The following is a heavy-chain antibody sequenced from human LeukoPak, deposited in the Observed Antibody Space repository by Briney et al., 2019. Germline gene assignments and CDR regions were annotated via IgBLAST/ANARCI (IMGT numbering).Heavy chain of an antibody. D-gene: IGHD3-10*01. Sequence: GSSVKVSCKASGGTFSSYAISWVRQAPGQGLEWMGRSIPILGIANYAQKFQGRVTITADKSTSTAYMGLSSLRSEDTAVYYCASSVPYYYGSGSYGDYWGQGTLVTVSS. CDR3: ASSVPYYYGSGSYGDY. V-gene: IGHV1-69*04. CDR2: SIPILGIA. CDR1: GGTFSSYA. J-gene: IGHJ4*02.